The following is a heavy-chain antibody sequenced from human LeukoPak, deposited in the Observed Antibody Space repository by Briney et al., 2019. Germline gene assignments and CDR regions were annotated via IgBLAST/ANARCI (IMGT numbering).Heavy chain of an antibody. CDR2: IYSGGST. J-gene: IGHJ4*02. D-gene: IGHD6-13*01. CDR1: GFTVSSKY. V-gene: IGHV3-53*01. Sequence: GGSLRLSCVASGFTVSSKYMSWVRQAPGKGLEWVSVIYSGGSTYYADSVKGRFTISRDNSKNTLYLQMNSLRAEDTAVYYCARGSSPLDYWGQGTLVTVSS. CDR3: ARGSSPLDY.